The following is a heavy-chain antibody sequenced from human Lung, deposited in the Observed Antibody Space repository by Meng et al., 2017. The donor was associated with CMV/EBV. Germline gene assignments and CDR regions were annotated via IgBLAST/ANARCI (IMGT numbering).Heavy chain of an antibody. D-gene: IGHD3-22*01. J-gene: IGHJ2*01. V-gene: IGHV3-53*01. Sequence: GGSLRLXCAASGFTVSSNYMNWVRQAPGKGLEWVSVIYSGGITYYADSVKGRFTISRDNSKNTLYLQMNSLRAEDTAVYYCARDRRGDSSGYVFGTGYFDLWXRGTLVTVSS. CDR2: IYSGGIT. CDR1: GFTVSSNY. CDR3: ARDRRGDSSGYVFGTGYFDL.